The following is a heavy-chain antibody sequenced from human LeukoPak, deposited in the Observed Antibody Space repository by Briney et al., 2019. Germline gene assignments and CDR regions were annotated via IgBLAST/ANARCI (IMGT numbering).Heavy chain of an antibody. V-gene: IGHV1-2*02. J-gene: IGHJ5*02. CDR2: INPNSGGT. CDR1: GYTFTGYY. CDR3: ARDASIVLEGDWFDP. Sequence: ASVKVSCKASGYTFTGYYMHWVRQAPRQGLEWMGWINPNSGGTNYAQKFQGRVTMTRDTSISTAYMELSRLRSDDTAVYYCARDASIVLEGDWFDPWGQGTLVTVSS. D-gene: IGHD3-16*02.